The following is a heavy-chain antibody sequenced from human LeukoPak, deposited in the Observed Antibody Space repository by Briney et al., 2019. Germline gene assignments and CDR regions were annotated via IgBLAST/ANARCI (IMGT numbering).Heavy chain of an antibody. CDR3: ARGKGIQLRLTFDY. V-gene: IGHV1-3*03. D-gene: IGHD5-18*01. J-gene: IGHJ4*02. Sequence: GASVKVSCKASGYTFTSYAMHWVRQAPGQRLEWMGWINAGNGNTKYSQEFQGRVTITRDTSASTAYMELSSLRSEDMAVYYCARGKGIQLRLTFDYWGQGTLVTVSS. CDR1: GYTFTSYA. CDR2: INAGNGNT.